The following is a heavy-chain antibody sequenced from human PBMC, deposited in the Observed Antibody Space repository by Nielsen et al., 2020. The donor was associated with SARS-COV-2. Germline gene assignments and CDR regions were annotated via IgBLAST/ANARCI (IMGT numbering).Heavy chain of an antibody. CDR2: ISSSSSYI. J-gene: IGHJ3*02. D-gene: IGHD3-3*01. V-gene: IGHV3-21*01. Sequence: GESLNTSCEASGFTFSSYSMKWVRQAPGKGLEWVSSISSSSSYIYYADSVKGRFTISRDNAKNSLYLQMNSLRAEDTAGYYCARVLSYTFDIWGQGTMVTVSS. CDR1: GFTFSSYS. CDR3: ARVLSYTFDI.